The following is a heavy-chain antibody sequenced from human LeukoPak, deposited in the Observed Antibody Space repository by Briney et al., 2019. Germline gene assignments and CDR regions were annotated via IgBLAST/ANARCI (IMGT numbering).Heavy chain of an antibody. D-gene: IGHD5/OR15-5a*01. CDR2: ISGSGCST. CDR1: GFTFSRYA. J-gene: IGHJ4*02. Sequence: GWSLSLSCAWSGFTFSRYAMSWVREAQGKGLEGVSAISGSGCSTYYADSVKGRFTIYRDNPKNTLYLQMNSLRAEDTAVYYRARDSYGLSTLDYWGQGTLVTVSS. CDR3: ARDSYGLSTLDY. V-gene: IGHV3-23*01.